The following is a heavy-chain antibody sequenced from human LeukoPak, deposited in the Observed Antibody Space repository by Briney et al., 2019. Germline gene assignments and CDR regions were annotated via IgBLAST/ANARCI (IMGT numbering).Heavy chain of an antibody. D-gene: IGHD6-19*01. V-gene: IGHV1-69-2*01. CDR2: VDPEDGET. Sequence: GASVKVSCKASGYTFTDYYMHWVQQAPGKGLEWMGRVDPEDGETIYAEKFQGRVTITADTSTDTAYMELSSLKSEDTAVYYCARGLAVAGTTPVFNYYYGMDVWGQGTTVTVSS. CDR1: GYTFTDYY. CDR3: ARGLAVAGTTPVFNYYYGMDV. J-gene: IGHJ6*02.